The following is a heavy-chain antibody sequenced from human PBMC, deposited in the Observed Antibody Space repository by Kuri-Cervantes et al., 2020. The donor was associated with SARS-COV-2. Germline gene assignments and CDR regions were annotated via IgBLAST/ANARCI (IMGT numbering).Heavy chain of an antibody. J-gene: IGHJ4*01. Sequence: LRLSCTVSGGSISGDTYYWSWVRQPAGKGLEWIGRIYSSGNTNYNPSLKSRVTISEDTSKNQFSLKLTSVTAADTAVYFCARGRGYHDSSGYYFDSWGHGTLVTVSS. CDR3: ARGRGYHDSSGYYFDS. V-gene: IGHV4-61*02. CDR1: GGSISGDTYY. D-gene: IGHD3-22*01. CDR2: IYSSGNT.